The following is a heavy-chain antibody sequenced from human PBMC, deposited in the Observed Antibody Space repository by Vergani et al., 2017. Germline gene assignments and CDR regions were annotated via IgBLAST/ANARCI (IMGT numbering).Heavy chain of an antibody. Sequence: EVQLVESGGGLVQSGGSLRLSCAASGFTFSTYAMTWVRQAPGKGLEWVSTISSDGGSTYYADSVKGRFTISRDNSKNTLSLQMNSLTAEDTAIYYCAGXQGTSAYYYGGFDYWGQGILVTVSS. CDR1: GFTFSTYA. CDR3: AGXQGTSAYYYGGFDY. D-gene: IGHD3-22*01. CDR2: ISSDGGST. V-gene: IGHV3-23*04. J-gene: IGHJ4*02.